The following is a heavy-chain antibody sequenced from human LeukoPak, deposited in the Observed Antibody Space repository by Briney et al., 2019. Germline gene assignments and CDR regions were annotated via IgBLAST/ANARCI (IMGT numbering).Heavy chain of an antibody. D-gene: IGHD1-26*01. CDR3: ARRELAGSTAYFDY. V-gene: IGHV1-46*01. J-gene: IGHJ4*02. CDR2: INPSGGST. Sequence: ASVKVSCKASGYTFTSYYIHWVRQAPGQGLEWMGIINPSGGSTNYAQDFQGRVTMTRDTSTSTVYMELSGLRSEDTAVYYCARRELAGSTAYFDYWSQGTLVTVSS. CDR1: GYTFTSYY.